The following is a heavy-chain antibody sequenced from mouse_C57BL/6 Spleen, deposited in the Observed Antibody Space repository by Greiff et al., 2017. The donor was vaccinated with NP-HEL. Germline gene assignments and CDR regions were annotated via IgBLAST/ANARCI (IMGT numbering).Heavy chain of an antibody. V-gene: IGHV1-52*01. Sequence: VQLQQPGAELVRPGSSVKLSCKASGYTFTSYWMHWVKQRPIQGLEWIGNIDPSDSETPYNQKFKDKATLTVDKSSSTAYMQLSSLTSEDSAVYYCARRDRTGTDYWGKGTTLTVSS. D-gene: IGHD4-1*01. CDR2: IDPSDSET. CDR3: ARRDRTGTDY. CDR1: GYTFTSYW. J-gene: IGHJ2*01.